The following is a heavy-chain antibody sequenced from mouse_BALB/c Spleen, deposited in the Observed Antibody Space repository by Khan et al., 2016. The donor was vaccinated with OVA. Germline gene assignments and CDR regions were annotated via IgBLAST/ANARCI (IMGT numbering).Heavy chain of an antibody. V-gene: IGHV2-6-7*01. CDR1: GFSLTDYG. Sequence: QVQLKQSGPALVAPSQSLSITCTVSGFSLTDYGINWIRQPPGKGLEWLGMIWGDGSTDYNSALKSRLSISKDNSKSQVFLKMNSLQTDDTARFYCAREQRLGGLAYWGQGTLVTVSA. J-gene: IGHJ3*01. CDR3: AREQRLGGLAY. CDR2: IWGDGST. D-gene: IGHD1-2*01.